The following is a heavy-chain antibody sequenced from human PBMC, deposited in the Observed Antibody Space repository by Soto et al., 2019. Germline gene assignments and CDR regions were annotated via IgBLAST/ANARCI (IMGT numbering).Heavy chain of an antibody. V-gene: IGHV4-34*01. Sequence: SETLSLTCAVYGGSFSGYYWSWIRQPPGKGLEWIGEINHSGSTNYNPSLKSRVTISVDTSKNQFSLKLSSVTAADTAVYYCARVYDRFGELWKNWFDPWGQGTLVTVSS. CDR2: INHSGST. CDR3: ARVYDRFGELWKNWFDP. D-gene: IGHD3-10*01. J-gene: IGHJ5*02. CDR1: GGSFSGYY.